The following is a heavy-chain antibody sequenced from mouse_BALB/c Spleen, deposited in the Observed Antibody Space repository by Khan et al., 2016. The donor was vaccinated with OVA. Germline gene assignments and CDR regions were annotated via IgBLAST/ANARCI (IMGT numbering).Heavy chain of an antibody. CDR2: INTHSGVP. Sequence: QIQLVQSGPELKKPGETVRISCKASGYTFTTAGIQWVQKMPGKGLKWIGWINTHSGVPKYAEDFKGRFAFSLEISVNTAYLQITNLKDEDTATYICASGGAAYCRNGGGAMEYWGQGTSVTVSS. CDR3: ASGGAAYCRNGGGAMEY. CDR1: GYTFTTAG. V-gene: IGHV9-4*02. J-gene: IGHJ4*01. D-gene: IGHD2-5*01.